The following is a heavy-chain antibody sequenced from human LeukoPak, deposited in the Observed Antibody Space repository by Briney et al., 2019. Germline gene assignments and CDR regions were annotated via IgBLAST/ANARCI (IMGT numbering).Heavy chain of an antibody. CDR1: GGSISSYY. Sequence: PSETLSLTCTVSGGSISSYYWSWIRQPPGKGLEWIGSIYYSGSTYYNPSLKSRVTISVDTSKNQFSLKLSSVTAADTAVYYCARRLPGITIFGVATGGNWFDPWGQGTLVTVSS. D-gene: IGHD3-3*01. CDR2: IYYSGST. V-gene: IGHV4-59*05. CDR3: ARRLPGITIFGVATGGNWFDP. J-gene: IGHJ5*02.